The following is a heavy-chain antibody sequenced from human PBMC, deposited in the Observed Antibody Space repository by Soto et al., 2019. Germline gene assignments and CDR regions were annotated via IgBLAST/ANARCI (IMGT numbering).Heavy chain of an antibody. V-gene: IGHV3-15*01. CDR1: GFTFSKAW. D-gene: IGHD2-2*02. CDR2: IKSKNDGGTT. J-gene: IGHJ6*02. CDR3: TTGAYCSSTGCYTGYYYFGLDI. Sequence: SCAAYGFTFSKAWMNWVRRAPGKGLEWVGRIKSKNDGGTTDYAEPVKGRFTVSRDDSKNTLYLQINTLKTEDTAVYYCTTGAYCSSTGCYTGYYYFGLDIWGLGTTVTVSS.